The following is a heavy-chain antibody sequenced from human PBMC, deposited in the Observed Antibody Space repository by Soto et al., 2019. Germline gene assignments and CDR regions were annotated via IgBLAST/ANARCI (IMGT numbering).Heavy chain of an antibody. CDR3: TREFSGSGG. CDR2: IKSKAYGGTT. V-gene: IGHV3-49*05. CDR1: GFTFGDYP. Sequence: ESGGGLLKPGQSLRLSCVTSGFTFGDYPMSWFRQAPGKGLEWVGFIKSKAYGGTTEYAPSVKGRFTISRDDSKSIVYLQMNSLKAEDTAVYYCTREFSGSGGWGQGTLVTVSS. J-gene: IGHJ4*02. D-gene: IGHD3-10*01.